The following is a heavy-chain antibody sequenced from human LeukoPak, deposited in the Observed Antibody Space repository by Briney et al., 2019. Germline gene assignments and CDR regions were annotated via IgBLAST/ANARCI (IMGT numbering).Heavy chain of an antibody. Sequence: SETLSPTCTVSGGSISSSYWSWIRQPPGKGLECIGYISYSGSTNYNPSLKSRVTISVDTSKNQFSLKLTSVTAADTAVYYCARGAGWSLRWFDPWGQGTLVTVSS. CDR3: ARGAGWSLRWFDP. CDR2: ISYSGST. J-gene: IGHJ5*02. D-gene: IGHD6-19*01. CDR1: GGSISSSY. V-gene: IGHV4-59*01.